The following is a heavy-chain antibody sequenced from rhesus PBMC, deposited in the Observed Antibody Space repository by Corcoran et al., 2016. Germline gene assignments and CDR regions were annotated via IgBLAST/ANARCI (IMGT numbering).Heavy chain of an antibody. CDR2: IYGSGSST. J-gene: IGHJ4*01. CDR1: GGSISSSY. CDR3: ARYTLRGFDY. D-gene: IGHD3S6*01. V-gene: IGHV4-169*01. Sequence: QLQLQESGPGLVKPSETLSVTCAVSGGSISSSYWSWIRQAPRKGLEWIGYIYGSGSSTNYNPSLKSRVTLSIDASKNQLSLKLSSVTAADTAVYYCARYTLRGFDYWGQGVLVTVSS.